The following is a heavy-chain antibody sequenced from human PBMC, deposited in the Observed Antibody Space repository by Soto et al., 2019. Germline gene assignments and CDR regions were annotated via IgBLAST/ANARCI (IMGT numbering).Heavy chain of an antibody. Sequence: QVQLVQSGAEVKKPGASVKVSCKASGYTFTRYAMHWVRQAPGQRLEWMGWIDAGNGNTKYSQKFQGRVTITRDTSASTGYMELSSPRSEDTAVYYCARGMISGYSRRTDYWGQGTLVTASS. V-gene: IGHV1-3*01. D-gene: IGHD3-22*01. CDR2: IDAGNGNT. J-gene: IGHJ4*02. CDR1: GYTFTRYA. CDR3: ARGMISGYSRRTDY.